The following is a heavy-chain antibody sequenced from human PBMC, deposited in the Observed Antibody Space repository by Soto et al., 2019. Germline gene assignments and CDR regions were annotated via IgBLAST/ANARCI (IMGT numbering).Heavy chain of an antibody. D-gene: IGHD2-2*01. V-gene: IGHV4-39*01. Sequence: SESRSLTCTVAAGSISSSSYDWGWIRHPPGKGLEWIGRIYYRGSTYYTPYLKSRVTISVDTSTNQFALKLSSVTAADTDVYYCAVLPGSSRAPYYYYGMDVWGQGTTVTVSS. CDR3: AVLPGSSRAPYYYYGMDV. CDR1: AGSISSSSYD. J-gene: IGHJ6*02. CDR2: IYYRGST.